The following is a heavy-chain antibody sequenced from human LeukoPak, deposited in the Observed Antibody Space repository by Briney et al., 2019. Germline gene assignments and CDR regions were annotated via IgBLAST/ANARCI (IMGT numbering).Heavy chain of an antibody. CDR2: IYSSGTT. CDR3: AREAASYDSSGYYRLYYSFDY. D-gene: IGHD3-22*01. CDR1: GDSINSGNNY. J-gene: IGHJ4*02. V-gene: IGHV4-61*09. Sequence: ASETLSLTCTVSGDSINSGNNYWSWIRQPAGKGPEWIGHIYSSGTTNYNPSLKSRVTMSVDTSKNQFSLKLTSVTAADTAVYYCAREAASYDSSGYYRLYYSFDYWGQGTLVTVSS.